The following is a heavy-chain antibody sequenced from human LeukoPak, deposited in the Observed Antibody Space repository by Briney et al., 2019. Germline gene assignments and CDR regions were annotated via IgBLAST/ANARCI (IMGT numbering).Heavy chain of an antibody. Sequence: PGRSLRLSCAASGFTFSSYVMHWVRQAPGKGLEWVSVIYSGGSTYYADSVKGRFTISRDNSKNTLYLQMNSLRAEDTAVYYCASLETWFDPWGQGTLVTVSS. J-gene: IGHJ5*02. V-gene: IGHV3-66*01. CDR3: ASLETWFDP. CDR1: GFTFSSYV. CDR2: IYSGGST.